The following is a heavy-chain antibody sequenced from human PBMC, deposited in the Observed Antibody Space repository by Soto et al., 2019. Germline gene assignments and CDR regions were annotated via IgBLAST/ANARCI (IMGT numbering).Heavy chain of an antibody. J-gene: IGHJ6*02. Sequence: QVQLVQSGAEVKKPGSSVRVSCKASGGTFSSYAISWVRQAPGQGLEWMGGIIPIFGTENYAQKFQGRVKNTADESTSTAYMELSSLRSEDTAVYYCARDRIAGSKYYYGMDVWGQGTTVTVSS. V-gene: IGHV1-69*01. D-gene: IGHD6-13*01. CDR3: ARDRIAGSKYYYGMDV. CDR2: IIPIFGTE. CDR1: GGTFSSYA.